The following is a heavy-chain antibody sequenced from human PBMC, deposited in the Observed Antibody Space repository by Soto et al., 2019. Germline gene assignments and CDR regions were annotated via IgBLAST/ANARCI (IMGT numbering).Heavy chain of an antibody. CDR2: IYWDDTK. D-gene: IGHD1-26*01. J-gene: IGHJ4*02. CDR3: AHAYGGRSLY. Sequence: QITLKESGPPLVKPTQTLTLTCTFSGFSLTTDRVGVGWIRQPPGKALEWLAVIYWDDTKTYRPYLKSRLTITKQTSKNKVALTMTDMDPVDTATYYCAHAYGGRSLYWGQGTLVTVSS. V-gene: IGHV2-5*02. CDR1: GFSLTTDRVG.